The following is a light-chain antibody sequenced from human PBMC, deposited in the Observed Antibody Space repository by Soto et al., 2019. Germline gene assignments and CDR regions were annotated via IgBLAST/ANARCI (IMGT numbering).Light chain of an antibody. CDR2: GAS. Sequence: EIVLTQSPGTLSLSPGERATLSCRASQSVSSSYLAWYQQKPGQAPRLLIYGASSRATGIPDRFSGSGSGTDFPLTIRILEPEDYAVYYCQQSRGFTFGPGTKVDIK. V-gene: IGKV3-20*01. J-gene: IGKJ3*01. CDR3: QQSRGFT. CDR1: QSVSSSY.